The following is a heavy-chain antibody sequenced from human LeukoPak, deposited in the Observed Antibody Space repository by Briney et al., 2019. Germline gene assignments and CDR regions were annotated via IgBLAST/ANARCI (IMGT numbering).Heavy chain of an antibody. CDR3: VRGDLN. V-gene: IGHV3-7*01. CDR1: GFIFSSYW. CDR2: LDEYGSRR. J-gene: IGHJ3*01. Sequence: GGSLRLSCSASGFIFSSYWMTWVRQSPGKGLEWVANLDEYGSRRSYVDSVRGRFTISRDNAKNSVYLQMNSLSAEDTAVYYCVRGDLNWGQGAMVIVSS.